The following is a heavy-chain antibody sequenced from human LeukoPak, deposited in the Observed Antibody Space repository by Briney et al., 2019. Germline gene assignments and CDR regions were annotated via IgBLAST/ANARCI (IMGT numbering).Heavy chain of an antibody. CDR2: ISSSSSSI. J-gene: IGHJ4*02. D-gene: IGHD6-19*01. CDR1: GFTFSSYT. CDR3: ASVSSAPGY. V-gene: IGHV3-21*01. Sequence: GGSLRLSCAASGFTFSSYTMNWVRQAPGKGLEWVSCISSSSSSIYYADSVKGRFTISRDNAKNSLYLQMNSLRADDTAVYYCASVSSAPGYWGQGTLVTVSS.